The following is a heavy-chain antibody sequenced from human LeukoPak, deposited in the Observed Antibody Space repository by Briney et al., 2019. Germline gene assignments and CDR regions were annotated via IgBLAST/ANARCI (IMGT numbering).Heavy chain of an antibody. CDR3: ARQLARDNYDGSRPNDY. CDR2: INHRGST. V-gene: IGHV4-34*01. CDR1: GGSFSGYY. J-gene: IGHJ4*02. Sequence: PSETLSLTCAVYGGSFSGYYWGWIRQPPGKGLEWVGEINHRGSTNYNPSLKRRVTISVDTSKNQSSLKLSSWPAADTAVYYCARQLARDNYDGSRPNDYWGQGPLVTVSS. D-gene: IGHD3-22*01.